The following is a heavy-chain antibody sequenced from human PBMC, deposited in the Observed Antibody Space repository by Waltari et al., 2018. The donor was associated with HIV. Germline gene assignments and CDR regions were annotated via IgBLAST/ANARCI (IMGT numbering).Heavy chain of an antibody. CDR1: GGSFSGYY. V-gene: IGHV4-34*01. J-gene: IGHJ6*02. CDR3: ARFLVLRYFDWFPNYYYGMDV. CDR2: INHSGST. Sequence: QVQLQQWGAGLLKPSETLSLTCAVYGGSFSGYYWSWIRQPPGKGLEWIGEINHSGSTNYNPSLKSRVTISVDTSKNQFSLKLSSVTAADTAVYYCARFLVLRYFDWFPNYYYGMDVWGQGTTVTVSS. D-gene: IGHD3-9*01.